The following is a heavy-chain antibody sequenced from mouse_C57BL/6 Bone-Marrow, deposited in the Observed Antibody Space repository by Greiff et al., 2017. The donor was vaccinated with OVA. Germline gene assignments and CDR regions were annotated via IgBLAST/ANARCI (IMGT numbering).Heavy chain of an antibody. CDR1: GYTFTSYG. CDR3: ALDLLLRHKNDYYAMDY. CDR2: IYPRSGNT. D-gene: IGHD1-1*01. Sequence: QVQLQQSGAELARPGASVKLSCKASGYTFTSYGISWVKQRTGQGLEWIGEIYPRSGNTYYNEKFKGKATLTADKSSSTAYMELRSLTSEDSAVYFCALDLLLRHKNDYYAMDYWGQGTSVTVSS. J-gene: IGHJ4*01. V-gene: IGHV1-81*01.